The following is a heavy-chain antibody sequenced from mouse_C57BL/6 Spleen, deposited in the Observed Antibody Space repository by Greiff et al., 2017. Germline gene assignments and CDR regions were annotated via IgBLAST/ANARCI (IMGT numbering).Heavy chain of an antibody. V-gene: IGHV5-17*01. J-gene: IGHJ2*01. Sequence: EVQRVESGGGLVKPGGSLKLSCAASGFTFSDYGMHWVRQAPEKGLEWVAYISSGSSTIYYADTVKGRFTISRDNAKTTLFLQMTSLRSEDTAMYYCARLCYGSCYLYYDYWGQGTTLTVSS. CDR3: ARLCYGSCYLYYDY. CDR1: GFTFSDYG. CDR2: ISSGSSTI. D-gene: IGHD1-1*01.